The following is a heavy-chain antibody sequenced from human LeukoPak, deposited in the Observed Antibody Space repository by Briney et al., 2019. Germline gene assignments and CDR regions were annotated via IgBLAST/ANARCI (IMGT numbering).Heavy chain of an antibody. CDR1: GYTFTSYG. J-gene: IGHJ6*02. V-gene: IGHV1-18*01. D-gene: IGHD6-13*01. CDR2: ISAYNGNT. CDR3: ARDSSSWSYYYCYGMDV. Sequence: ASVKFSCKASGYTFTSYGISWVRQAPGQGLEWMGWISAYNGNTNYAQKLQGRVTMTTDTSTSTAYMELRSLRSDDTAVYYCARDSSSWSYYYCYGMDVWGQGTTVTVSS.